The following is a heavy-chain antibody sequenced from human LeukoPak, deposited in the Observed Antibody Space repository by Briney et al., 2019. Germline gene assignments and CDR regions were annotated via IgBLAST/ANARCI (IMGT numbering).Heavy chain of an antibody. Sequence: PSETLSLTCTVSGGSISSSSYYWGWIRQPPGKGLEWIGSIYYSGSTYYNPSLKSRVTISVDTSKNQFSLKLSSVTAADTAVYYCARDLRNPYYDFWSGYYTGWFDPWGQGTLVTVSS. J-gene: IGHJ5*02. CDR2: IYYSGST. CDR1: GGSISSSSYY. D-gene: IGHD3-3*01. CDR3: ARDLRNPYYDFWSGYYTGWFDP. V-gene: IGHV4-39*02.